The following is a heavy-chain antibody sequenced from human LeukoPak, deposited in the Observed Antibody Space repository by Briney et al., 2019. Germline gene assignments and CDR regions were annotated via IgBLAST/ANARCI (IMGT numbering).Heavy chain of an antibody. CDR1: GFTFNNYA. V-gene: IGHV3-23*01. Sequence: PGRSLRLSCAASGFTFNNYAMSWVRQAPGKGLEWVSAISGSGGRTYYADSVKGRFTISRDDSKSTLFLQMNSLRAEDTAVYYCAKTLRYCSGGSCSDWGQGTLVTVSS. D-gene: IGHD2-15*01. CDR2: ISGSGGRT. CDR3: AKTLRYCSGGSCSD. J-gene: IGHJ4*02.